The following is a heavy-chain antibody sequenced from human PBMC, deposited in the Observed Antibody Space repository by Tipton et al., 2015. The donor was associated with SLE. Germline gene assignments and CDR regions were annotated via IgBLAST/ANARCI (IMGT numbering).Heavy chain of an antibody. CDR2: MHYRGDT. J-gene: IGHJ4*02. V-gene: IGHV4-59*12. CDR3: AKDYNYDYPDYN. CDR1: GGSISRYY. Sequence: TLSLTCTVSGGSISRYYWSWIRQPPGRGLEWIGYMHYRGDTNYNPSLKSRVTISVDTSKIHFSLKLNSVTAADTAVYYCAKDYNYDYPDYNWGQGTLVIVSS. D-gene: IGHD4-17*01.